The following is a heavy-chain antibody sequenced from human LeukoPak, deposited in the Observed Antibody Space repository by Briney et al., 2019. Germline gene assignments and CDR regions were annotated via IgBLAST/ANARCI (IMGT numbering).Heavy chain of an antibody. CDR1: GGTFSSYA. Sequence: SVKVSCKVSGGTFSSYAISWVRQAPGQGLEWMGGIIPIFGTANYAQKFQGRVTITADESTSTAYMELSSLRSEDTAVYYCARPDIVVVPAATYYGMDVWGQGTTVTVSS. CDR2: IIPIFGTA. CDR3: ARPDIVVVPAATYYGMDV. V-gene: IGHV1-69*13. J-gene: IGHJ6*02. D-gene: IGHD2-2*01.